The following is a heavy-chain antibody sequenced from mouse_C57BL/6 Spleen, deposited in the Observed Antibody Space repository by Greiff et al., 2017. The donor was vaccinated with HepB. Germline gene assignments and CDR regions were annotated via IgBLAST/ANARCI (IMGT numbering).Heavy chain of an antibody. V-gene: IGHV1-64*01. Sequence: VQLQQSGAELVKPGASVKLSCKASGYTFTSYWMHWVKQRPGQGLEWIGMIHPNSGSTNYNEKFKSKATLTVDKSSSTAYMQLSSLTSEDSAVYYCATSTVVEYFDYWGQGTTLTVSS. CDR1: GYTFTSYW. CDR3: ATSTVVEYFDY. CDR2: IHPNSGST. D-gene: IGHD1-1*01. J-gene: IGHJ2*01.